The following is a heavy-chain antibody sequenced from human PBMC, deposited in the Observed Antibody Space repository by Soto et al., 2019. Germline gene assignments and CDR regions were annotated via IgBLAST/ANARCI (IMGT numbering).Heavy chain of an antibody. CDR1: GFTFTSSA. D-gene: IGHD2-2*02. Sequence: KVSCKASGFTFTSSAVQWVRQARGQRLEWIGWIVVGSGNTNYAQKFQERVTITRDMSTSTAYMELSSLRSEDTAVYYCAADALSNIVVVPAAIPGMDVWGQGTTVTVSS. J-gene: IGHJ6*02. V-gene: IGHV1-58*01. CDR3: AADALSNIVVVPAAIPGMDV. CDR2: IVVGSGNT.